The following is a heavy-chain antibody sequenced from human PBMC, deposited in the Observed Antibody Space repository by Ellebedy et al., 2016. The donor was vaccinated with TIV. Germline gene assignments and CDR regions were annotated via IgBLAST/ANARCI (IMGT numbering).Heavy chain of an antibody. V-gene: IGHV4-38-2*02. Sequence: GSLRLSCSVSGYSIRSGYYWGWVRQSPGKGLEWIGSIDQSGGAYYNPSLRSRVTMSVDRSKNQFSLRLRSVTAADTALYYCARVPNDYYGSYYFDYWGQGTLVTVSS. CDR1: GYSIRSGYY. D-gene: IGHD3-10*01. J-gene: IGHJ4*02. CDR2: IDQSGGA. CDR3: ARVPNDYYGSYYFDY.